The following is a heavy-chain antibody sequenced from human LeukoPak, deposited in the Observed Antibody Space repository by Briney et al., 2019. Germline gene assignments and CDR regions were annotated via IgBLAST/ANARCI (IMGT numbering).Heavy chain of an antibody. CDR1: GFTFSSYE. D-gene: IGHD3-16*01. CDR3: ARLQDYDYVWGTFRTPNDY. CDR2: ISSSGSTI. V-gene: IGHV3-48*03. Sequence: GGSLRLSCAASGFTFSSYEMNWVRQAPGKGLEWVSYISSSGSTIYYADSVKGRFTISRDNAKNSLYLQMNSLRAEDTAVYYCARLQDYDYVWGTFRTPNDYWGQGTLVTVSS. J-gene: IGHJ4*02.